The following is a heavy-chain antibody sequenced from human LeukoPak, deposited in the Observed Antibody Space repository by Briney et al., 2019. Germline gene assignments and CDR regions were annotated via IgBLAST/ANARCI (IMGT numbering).Heavy chain of an antibody. Sequence: SETLSLTCTVSGGSISSGDYYWSWLRQPPGKGLEWIGYIYYSGSTYYNPSLKSRVTISVDTSKNQFSLKLSSVTAADTAVYYCARGGRQLVRGIGYWGQGTLVTVSS. V-gene: IGHV4-30-4*01. CDR2: IYYSGST. J-gene: IGHJ4*02. CDR1: GGSISSGDYY. CDR3: ARGGRQLVRGIGY. D-gene: IGHD6-6*01.